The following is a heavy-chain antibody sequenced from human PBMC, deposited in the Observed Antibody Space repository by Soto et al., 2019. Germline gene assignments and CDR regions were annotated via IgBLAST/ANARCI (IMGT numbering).Heavy chain of an antibody. V-gene: IGHV1-69*05. J-gene: IGHJ4*02. CDR3: ASRYSGYDSALDY. D-gene: IGHD5-12*01. CDR1: GGIFSSYA. CDR2: IIPIFGTA. Sequence: QVQLVQSGAEVKKPGSSVKVSCKASGGIFSSYAISWVRQAPGQGLEWMGGIIPIFGTANYAQKFQGRVTITPDESTRTAYMELSSLRSEDTAVYYCASRYSGYDSALDYWGQGTLVTVSS.